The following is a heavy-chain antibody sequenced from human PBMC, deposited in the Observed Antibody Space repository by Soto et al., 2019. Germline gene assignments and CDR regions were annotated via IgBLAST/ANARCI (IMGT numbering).Heavy chain of an antibody. D-gene: IGHD6-13*01. V-gene: IGHV1-3*01. J-gene: IGHJ4*02. CDR3: ASASSWFVTDY. CDR2: INAGNGNT. CDR1: GYTFTNYA. Sequence: QVQPVQSGAEVKKPGASAKVSCKASGYTFTNYAMHWVRQAPGQRLEWMGWINAGNGNTKYSQKFQGRVTITRDTSASIAYMELSSLRSEDTAVYYCASASSWFVTDYWGQGTLVTVSS.